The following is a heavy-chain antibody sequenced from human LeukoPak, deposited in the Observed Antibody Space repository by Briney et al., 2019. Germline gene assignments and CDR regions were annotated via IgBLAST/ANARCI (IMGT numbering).Heavy chain of an antibody. V-gene: IGHV3-13*05. Sequence: GGSLRLSCAASGFTFSSYDMHWVRQATGKGLEWVSAIGTAGDPYYPGSVKSRFTISRENAKNSLYLQMNSLRAGDTAVYYCAKDKRQGYYFDYWGQGTLVTVSS. CDR2: IGTAGDP. CDR3: AKDKRQGYYFDY. J-gene: IGHJ4*02. CDR1: GFTFSSYD.